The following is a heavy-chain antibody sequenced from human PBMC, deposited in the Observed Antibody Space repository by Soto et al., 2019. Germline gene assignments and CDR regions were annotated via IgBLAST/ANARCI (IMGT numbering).Heavy chain of an antibody. D-gene: IGHD4-17*01. CDR3: ASGAYYGAPHY. CDR2: IYYSGST. V-gene: IGHV4-59*01. Sequence: QVQLQESGPGLVKPSETLSLTCTVSGGSISSYYWSWIRQPPGKGLEWIGYIYYSGSTNYNPSLKSRVTISVDTSKNLFSLKLSSVTAADTAVYYCASGAYYGAPHYWGQGTLVTVSS. CDR1: GGSISSYY. J-gene: IGHJ4*02.